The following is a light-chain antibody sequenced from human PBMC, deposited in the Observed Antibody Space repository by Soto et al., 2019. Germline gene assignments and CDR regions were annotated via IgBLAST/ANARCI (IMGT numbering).Light chain of an antibody. CDR1: QSVSSN. CDR2: GAS. J-gene: IGKJ2*01. V-gene: IGKV3-20*01. Sequence: EIVMTQSPATLSVSPGERATLSCRASQSVSSNLAWYQQKPGQAPRLLIYGASSRATGVPDRFSGSASETDFTLTISSLVPEDSAVYYCQQYVSSPYTFGQGTKLEIK. CDR3: QQYVSSPYT.